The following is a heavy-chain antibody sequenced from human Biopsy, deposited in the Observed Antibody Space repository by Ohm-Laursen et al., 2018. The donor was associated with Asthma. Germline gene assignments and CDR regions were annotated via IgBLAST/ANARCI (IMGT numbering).Heavy chain of an antibody. CDR2: IMTVFGTT. Sequence: SVKVSCKAPGGTFSNFAISWVRQAPGQGLEWLGGIMTVFGTTNYAQKFQGRVTITADESTSTAYMEVTSLRSEDAAIYYCARCQVGYSSGWSLLLKKIYYSGMDVWGQGTAVTVSS. V-gene: IGHV1-69*13. J-gene: IGHJ6*02. CDR3: ARCQVGYSSGWSLLLKKIYYSGMDV. CDR1: GGTFSNFA. D-gene: IGHD6-19*01.